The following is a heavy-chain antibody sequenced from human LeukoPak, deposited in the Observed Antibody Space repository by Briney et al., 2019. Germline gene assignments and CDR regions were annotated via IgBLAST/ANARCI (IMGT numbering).Heavy chain of an antibody. D-gene: IGHD3-10*02. CDR3: AELGITMIGGV. J-gene: IGHJ6*04. Sequence: GGSLRLSCLPSGFTFSNYAMTWVRQAPGKGLEWVSSISGSGGTSYYADSVKGRFTISRDSAKNMLFLQMNRLRAEDTAVYYCAELGITMIGGVWGKGTTVTISS. V-gene: IGHV3-23*01. CDR2: ISGSGGTS. CDR1: GFTFSNYA.